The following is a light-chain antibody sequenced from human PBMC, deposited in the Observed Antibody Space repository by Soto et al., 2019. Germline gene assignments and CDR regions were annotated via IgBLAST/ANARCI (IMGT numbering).Light chain of an antibody. J-gene: IGKJ1*01. CDR3: LQHKSFPWT. V-gene: IGKV1-17*01. CDR2: AAS. CDR1: QGIRND. Sequence: DIQMTQSPSSLSASVGGRVTFTCRASQGIRNDLAWYQQKPGKAPKRLIYAASRLQSGVSSRFSGSGSGTEFTLTISSLQPEDFAIYYCLQHKSFPWTFGQGTRVEIK.